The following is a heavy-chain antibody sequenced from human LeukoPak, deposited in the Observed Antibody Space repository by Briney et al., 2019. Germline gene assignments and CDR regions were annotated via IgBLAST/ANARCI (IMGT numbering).Heavy chain of an antibody. CDR1: GFSFSGHW. CDR3: ARGPNSNWSGLDF. D-gene: IGHD6-6*01. J-gene: IGHJ4*02. V-gene: IGHV3-74*01. Sequence: GGSLRLSCTASGFSFSGHWMHWARQLPGKGLVWVSRISPTGSTTSYADSVKGRFTVSRDNAKNTLYLQVNDLRAEDTAVYYCARGPNSNWSGLDFWGQGTLVTVSS. CDR2: ISPTGSTT.